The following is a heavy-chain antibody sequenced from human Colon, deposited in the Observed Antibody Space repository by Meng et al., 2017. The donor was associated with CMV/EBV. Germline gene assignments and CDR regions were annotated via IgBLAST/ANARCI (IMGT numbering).Heavy chain of an antibody. CDR1: GLPFSNYA. CDR3: ARDVSSLGDY. J-gene: IGHJ4*02. CDR2: IDGGGTHI. Sequence: LVESGGALVQPGGSLRLSCAASGLPFSNYAMHWVRQAPGEGLLWVSRIDGGGTHITYVDSVKGRFTVSRDNAKNTLYLQMNSLRVEDTAVYYCARDVSSLGDYWGQGTLVTVSS. V-gene: IGHV3-74*03. D-gene: IGHD5/OR15-5a*01.